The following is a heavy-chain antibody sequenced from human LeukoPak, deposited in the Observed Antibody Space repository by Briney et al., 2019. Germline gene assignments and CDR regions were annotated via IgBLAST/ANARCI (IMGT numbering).Heavy chain of an antibody. CDR2: IYYSGST. V-gene: IGHV4-39*07. D-gene: IGHD3-10*01. CDR3: ARGRGSGSYFPYYFDY. Sequence: SETLSLTCTVSGGSISSSSYYWGWIRQPPGKGLEWIGSIYYSGSTYYNPSLKSRVTISVDTSKNQFSLKLSSVTAADTAVYYCARGRGSGSYFPYYFDYWGQGTLVTVSS. CDR1: GGSISSSSYY. J-gene: IGHJ4*02.